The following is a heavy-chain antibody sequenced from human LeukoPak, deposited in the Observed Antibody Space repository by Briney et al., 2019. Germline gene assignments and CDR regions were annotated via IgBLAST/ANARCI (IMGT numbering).Heavy chain of an antibody. Sequence: SVKVSCKASGFTFTSSAMQWVRQARGQRLEWIGWIVVGSGNTNYAQKFQERVTITRDMSTSTAYMELSSLRSEDTAVYYCAAENKRIPSNYYYYGMDVWGQGTTVTVSS. V-gene: IGHV1-58*02. CDR3: AAENKRIPSNYYYYGMDV. D-gene: IGHD2-15*01. CDR2: IVVGSGNT. J-gene: IGHJ6*02. CDR1: GFTFTSSA.